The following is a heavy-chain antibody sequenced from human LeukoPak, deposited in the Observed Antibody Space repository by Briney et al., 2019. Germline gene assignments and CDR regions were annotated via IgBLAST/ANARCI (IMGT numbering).Heavy chain of an antibody. J-gene: IGHJ3*02. Sequence: PGGSLRLSCAASGFTFSNHWMNWVRQAPGKGLEWVSVIYSGGSTYYADSVKGRFTISRDNSKNTLYLQMNSLRAEDTAVYYCARGGQLEAFDIWGQGTMVTVSS. CDR3: ARGGQLEAFDI. V-gene: IGHV3-66*01. CDR1: GFTFSNHW. CDR2: IYSGGST. D-gene: IGHD2-2*01.